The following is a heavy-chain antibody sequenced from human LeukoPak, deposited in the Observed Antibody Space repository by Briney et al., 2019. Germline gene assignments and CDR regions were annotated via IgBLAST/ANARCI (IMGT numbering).Heavy chain of an antibody. CDR3: ARVQYSSSWYDFDY. CDR1: GGTFSSYA. V-gene: IGHV1-69*13. D-gene: IGHD6-13*01. CDR2: IIPIFGTA. Sequence: ASVKVSCKASGGTFSSYAISWVRQAPGQGLEWMGGIIPIFGTANYAQKFQGRVTITADESTSTAYMELSSLRSGDTAVYYCARVQYSSSWYDFDYWGQGTLVTVSS. J-gene: IGHJ4*02.